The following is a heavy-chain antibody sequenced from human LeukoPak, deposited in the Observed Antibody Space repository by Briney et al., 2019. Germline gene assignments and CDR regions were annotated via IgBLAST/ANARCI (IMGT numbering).Heavy chain of an antibody. CDR1: GGSISSYY. Sequence: SETLSLTCTVSGGSISSYYWSWIRQPPGKGLEWIGSIYYSGSTNYNPSLKSRVTISVDTSKNQFSLKLSSVTAADTAVYYCARGIYSDSSGYYPYYYYYYGMDVWGQGTTVTVSS. D-gene: IGHD3-22*01. CDR3: ARGIYSDSSGYYPYYYYYYGMDV. J-gene: IGHJ6*02. V-gene: IGHV4-59*01. CDR2: IYYSGST.